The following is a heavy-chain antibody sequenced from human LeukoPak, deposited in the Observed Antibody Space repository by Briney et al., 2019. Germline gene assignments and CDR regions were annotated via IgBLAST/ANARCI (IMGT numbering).Heavy chain of an antibody. D-gene: IGHD3-10*01. V-gene: IGHV3-11*01. Sequence: GGSLRLSCAASGFTFSDYYMSWIRQAPGKGLEWVSYISSSGSTIYYADSVKGRFTISRDNAKNSLYLQMNSLRAEDTAVYYCARDSSTMVRGVILNWFDPWGQGTLVTVSS. CDR2: ISSSGSTI. J-gene: IGHJ5*02. CDR3: ARDSSTMVRGVILNWFDP. CDR1: GFTFSDYY.